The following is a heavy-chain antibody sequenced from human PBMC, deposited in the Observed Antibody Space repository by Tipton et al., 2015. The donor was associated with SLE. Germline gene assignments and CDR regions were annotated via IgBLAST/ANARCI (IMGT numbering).Heavy chain of an antibody. J-gene: IGHJ3*02. V-gene: IGHV4-61*09. CDR2: IYTSGST. D-gene: IGHD6-25*01. Sequence: TLSLTCTVSGGSISSGSYYWSWIRQPAGKGLEWIGHIYTSGSTNYTPSLKSRDTISGDTSRNQFSLKVSSVTATDTAVYYCARDPAGDAFDIWGQGTMVTVSS. CDR1: GGSISSGSYY. CDR3: ARDPAGDAFDI.